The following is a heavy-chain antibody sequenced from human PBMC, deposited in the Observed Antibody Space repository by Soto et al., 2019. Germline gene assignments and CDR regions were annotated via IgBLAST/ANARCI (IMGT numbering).Heavy chain of an antibody. V-gene: IGHV3-48*03. D-gene: IGHD1-26*01. CDR2: ISSSGSTI. CDR1: GFTFSSYE. Sequence: GESLKISCAASGFTFSSYEMNWVRQAPGKGLEWVSYISSSGSTIYYADSVKGRFTISRDNAKNSLYLQMNSLRAEDTAVYYCARFWEGNYSGSYGAFDIWGQGTMVTVSS. CDR3: ARFWEGNYSGSYGAFDI. J-gene: IGHJ3*02.